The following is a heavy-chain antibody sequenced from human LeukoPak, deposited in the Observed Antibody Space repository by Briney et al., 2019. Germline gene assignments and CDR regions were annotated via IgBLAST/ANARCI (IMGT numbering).Heavy chain of an antibody. J-gene: IGHJ6*03. CDR2: ISSSSSSI. V-gene: IGHV3-48*01. CDR1: GFIFSSYG. Sequence: PGGSLRLSCAASGFIFSSYGMNWVRQAPGKGLEWVSYISSSSSSIYYADSVKGRFTISRDNAQNSLYLQMNSLRVEDTAVYYCAKAPRFGDHATEYYYYYMHVWGKGTTVTVSS. D-gene: IGHD3-16*01. CDR3: AKAPRFGDHATEYYYYYMHV.